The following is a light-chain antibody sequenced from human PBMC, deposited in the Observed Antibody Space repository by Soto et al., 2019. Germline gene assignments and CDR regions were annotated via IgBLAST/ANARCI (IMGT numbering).Light chain of an antibody. CDR3: QQYNNWPPLT. CDR1: QSVSSN. CDR2: GAS. Sequence: EIVVTQSPATLSVSPGERATLSCRTSQSVSSNLAWYQQKPGQAPRLLIYGASTRATGIPARFSGSGCGTEFTLAISGLQSEDFAVYYCQQYNNWPPLTFGGGTKVEIK. J-gene: IGKJ4*01. V-gene: IGKV3-15*01.